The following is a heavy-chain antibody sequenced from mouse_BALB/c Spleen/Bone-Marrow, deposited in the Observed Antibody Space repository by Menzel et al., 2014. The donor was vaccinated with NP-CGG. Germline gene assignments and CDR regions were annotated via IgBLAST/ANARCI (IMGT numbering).Heavy chain of an antibody. Sequence: EVKLVDSGGGLVKPGGSLKLSCAASGFTFSSYAMSWVRQTPEKRLEWVATISSGGSYTYYPDSVKGRFTISRDNAKNTLYLQMSSLRSEDTAMYYCARGGGYDWYFDVWGAGTTVTVSS. CDR2: ISSGGSYT. J-gene: IGHJ1*01. CDR3: ARGGGYDWYFDV. CDR1: GFTFSSYA. V-gene: IGHV5-9-1*01. D-gene: IGHD2-2*01.